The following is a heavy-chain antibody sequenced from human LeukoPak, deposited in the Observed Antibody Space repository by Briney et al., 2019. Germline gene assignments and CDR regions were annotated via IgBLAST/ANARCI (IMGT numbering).Heavy chain of an antibody. J-gene: IGHJ4*02. Sequence: SVRVSCKASGGTFSRFTISWVRQAPGQGFEWMGGITPIFGTANFAQKFQGRVSITADESTSTAFMELSSLRSEDTAVYYCAREWGLESSGYYYAYWGQGTLVTVSS. CDR2: ITPIFGTA. CDR1: GGTFSRFT. V-gene: IGHV1-69*13. CDR3: AREWGLESSGYYYAY. D-gene: IGHD3-22*01.